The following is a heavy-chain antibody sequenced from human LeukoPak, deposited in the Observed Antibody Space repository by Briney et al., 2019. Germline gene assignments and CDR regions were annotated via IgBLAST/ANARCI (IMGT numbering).Heavy chain of an antibody. CDR2: MNPNSGNT. D-gene: IGHD3-3*01. CDR1: RYTFTSYD. V-gene: IGHV1-8*01. Sequence: ASVKVSCKASRYTFTSYDINWVRQATGQGLEWMGWMNPNSGNTGYAQKFQGRVTMTRNTSISTAYMELSSLRSEDTAVYYCARVDYDFWSGYSVNWYFDLWGRGTLVTVSS. J-gene: IGHJ2*01. CDR3: ARVDYDFWSGYSVNWYFDL.